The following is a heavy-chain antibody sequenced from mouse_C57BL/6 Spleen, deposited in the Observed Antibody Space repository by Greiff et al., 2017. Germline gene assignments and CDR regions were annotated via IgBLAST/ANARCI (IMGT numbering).Heavy chain of an antibody. CDR2: IDPENGDT. J-gene: IGHJ2*01. CDR1: GFNIKDDY. V-gene: IGHV14-4*01. Sequence: VQLQQSGAELVRPGASVKLSCTASGFNIKDDYMHWVKQRPEQGLEWIGWIDPENGDTEYASKFQGKATITADTSSNTAYLQISSLTSEDTAVYYSTTRERAYYAGSSGFDYWGQGTTLTVSS. D-gene: IGHD1-1*01. CDR3: TTRERAYYAGSSGFDY.